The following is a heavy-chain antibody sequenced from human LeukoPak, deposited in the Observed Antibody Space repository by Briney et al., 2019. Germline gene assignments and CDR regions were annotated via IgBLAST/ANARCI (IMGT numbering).Heavy chain of an antibody. CDR3: VKDIGGYSSSWYRGVDAFDI. CDR2: ISWNSGSI. J-gene: IGHJ3*02. CDR1: GFTFDDYA. Sequence: GGSLRLSCAASGFTFDDYAMHWVRQAPGKGLEWVSGISWNSGSIGYADSVKGRFTISRDNAKNSLYLQMNSLRAEDTALYYCVKDIGGYSSSWYRGVDAFDIWGQGTMGTVSS. V-gene: IGHV3-9*01. D-gene: IGHD6-13*01.